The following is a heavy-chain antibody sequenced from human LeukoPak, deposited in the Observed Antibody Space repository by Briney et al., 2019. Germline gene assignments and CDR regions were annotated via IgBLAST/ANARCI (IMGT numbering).Heavy chain of an antibody. CDR1: GGTFSSYA. CDR3: ARTTEYYYDSSVHHDALDI. J-gene: IGHJ3*02. Sequence: GASVKVSCKASGGTFSSYAISWVRQAPGQGLEWMGGIIPIFGTANYAQKFQGRVTMTTDISTSTAYMELRSLRSDDTAVFYCARTTEYYYDSSVHHDALDIWGQGTMVTVSS. V-gene: IGHV1-69*05. D-gene: IGHD3-22*01. CDR2: IIPIFGTA.